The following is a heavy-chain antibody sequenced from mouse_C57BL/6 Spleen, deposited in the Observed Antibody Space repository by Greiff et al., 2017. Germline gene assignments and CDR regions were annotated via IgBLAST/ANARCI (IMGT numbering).Heavy chain of an antibody. D-gene: IGHD2-10*02. V-gene: IGHV1-50*01. CDR3: ARRGYGNAMDY. CDR2: IDPSDSYT. J-gene: IGHJ4*01. CDR1: GYTFTSYW. Sequence: QVQLQQPGAELVKPGASVKLSCKASGYTFTSYWMQWVKQRPGPGLEWIGEIDPSDSYTNYNQKFKGKATLTVDTSSSAAYMQLSSLTSEDSAVYYCARRGYGNAMDYWGQGTSVTVSS.